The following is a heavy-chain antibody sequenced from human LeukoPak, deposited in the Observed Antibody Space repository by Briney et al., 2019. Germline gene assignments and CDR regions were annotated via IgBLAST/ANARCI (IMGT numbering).Heavy chain of an antibody. CDR2: INPDGSTT. Sequence: GGSLRLSCAASGFTLSTYWMHWVRQAPGKGLVWVSRINPDGSTTTYADSVEGRFTISRDNAKNTLYLQMSSLRAEDTAVYYCTRARGEWLVTYYLDYWGQGTLVTVSS. V-gene: IGHV3-74*01. CDR1: GFTLSTYW. CDR3: TRARGEWLVTYYLDY. D-gene: IGHD6-19*01. J-gene: IGHJ4*02.